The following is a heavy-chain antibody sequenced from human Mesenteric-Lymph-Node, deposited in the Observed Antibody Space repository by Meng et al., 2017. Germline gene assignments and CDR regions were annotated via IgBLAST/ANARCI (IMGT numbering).Heavy chain of an antibody. J-gene: IGHJ4*02. Sequence: QWQLQEAGPGLVKPSQTLSLTCTVSGGSISSGSYYWSWIRQPAGKGLEWIGRIYTSGSTNYNPSLKSRVTISVDTSKNQFSLKLSSVTAADTAVYYCARDWEYYYGSWGQGTLVTVSS. CDR1: GGSISSGSYY. CDR2: IYTSGST. CDR3: ARDWEYYYGS. D-gene: IGHD3-10*01. V-gene: IGHV4-61*02.